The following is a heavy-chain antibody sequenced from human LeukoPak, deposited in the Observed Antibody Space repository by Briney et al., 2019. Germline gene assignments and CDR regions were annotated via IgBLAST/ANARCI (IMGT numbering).Heavy chain of an antibody. CDR2: IIPILGIA. Sequence: GASVKVSCKASGGTFSSYAISWVRQAPGQGLEWMGRIIPILGIANYAQKFQGRVTITADKSTRTAYMELSSLRSEDTAVYYCASGYPYYYDSSGRTGLNWFDPWGQGTLVTVSS. J-gene: IGHJ5*02. CDR1: GGTFSSYA. V-gene: IGHV1-69*04. CDR3: ASGYPYYYDSSGRTGLNWFDP. D-gene: IGHD3-22*01.